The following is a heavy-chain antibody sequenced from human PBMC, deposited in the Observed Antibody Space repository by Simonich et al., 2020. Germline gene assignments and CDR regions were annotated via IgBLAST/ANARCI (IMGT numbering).Heavy chain of an antibody. V-gene: IGHV3-33*01. J-gene: IGHJ4*02. CDR1: GFTFSSYG. CDR2: IWYDGSNK. Sequence: QVQLVESGGGVVQPGRSLRLSCAASGFTFSSYGMHWVRQAPGKGLEWVAVIWYDGSNKYYADSGKGRFTISRDNSKNTLYLEMNSLRAEDTAVYYCARDRYCSGGSCHYFDYWGQGTLVTVSS. D-gene: IGHD2-15*01. CDR3: ARDRYCSGGSCHYFDY.